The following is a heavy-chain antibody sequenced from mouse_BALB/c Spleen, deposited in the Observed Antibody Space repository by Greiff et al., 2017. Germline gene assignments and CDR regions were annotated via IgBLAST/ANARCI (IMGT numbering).Heavy chain of an antibody. CDR1: GYTFTSYW. J-gene: IGHJ3*01. Sequence: QVQLQQPGAELVKPGASVKLSCKASGYTFTSYWMHWVKQRPGQGLEWIGEIDPSDSYTNYNQKFKGKATLTVDKSSSTAYMQLSSLTSEDSAVYYCARHYRYDGAWFAYWGQGTLVTVSA. V-gene: IGHV1-69*02. CDR3: ARHYRYDGAWFAY. D-gene: IGHD2-14*01. CDR2: IDPSDSYT.